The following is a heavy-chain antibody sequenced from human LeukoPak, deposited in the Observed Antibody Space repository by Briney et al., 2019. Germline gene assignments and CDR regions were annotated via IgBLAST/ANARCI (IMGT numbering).Heavy chain of an antibody. CDR2: IYPDDSDT. V-gene: IGHV5-51*01. CDR1: GYNFATYW. CDR3: ARLAYCSNDVCYSNYYYSMDV. Sequence: PGESLKISCKGSGYNFATYWIGWVRQMPGKGLEWMGIIYPDDSDTRYSPSFQGQVTISADKSISTAYLQWSSLKASDTAMYYCARLAYCSNDVCYSNYYYSMDVWGKGTTVTVSS. J-gene: IGHJ6*03. D-gene: IGHD2-8*01.